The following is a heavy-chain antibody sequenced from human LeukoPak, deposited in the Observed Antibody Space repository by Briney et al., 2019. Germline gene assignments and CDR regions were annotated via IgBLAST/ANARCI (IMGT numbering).Heavy chain of an antibody. J-gene: IGHJ4*02. Sequence: PSETLSPTCTVSGGSISSYSWSWIRQPPGKGLEWIGSIYYSGSTYYNPSLTSRVTISVDTSKNQFSLKLSSVTAADTAVYYCARYKRGEPQFDYWGQGTLVTVSS. CDR2: IYYSGST. CDR1: GGSISSYS. CDR3: ARYKRGEPQFDY. V-gene: IGHV4-39*01. D-gene: IGHD3-16*01.